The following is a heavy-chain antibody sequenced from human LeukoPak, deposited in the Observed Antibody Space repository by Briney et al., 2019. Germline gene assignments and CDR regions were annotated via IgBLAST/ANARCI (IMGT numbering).Heavy chain of an antibody. J-gene: IGHJ4*02. CDR2: IKDDGSEK. CDR3: AISEGYK. V-gene: IGHV3-7*01. CDR1: ESTFITYW. D-gene: IGHD5-24*01. Sequence: RSGGSLRLSGAASESTFITYWMTWVGQAPGKGLEWVANIKDDGSEKYYVDSVKGRFTISRDNAKNSLYLQMNSLRVEDTAMYYCAISEGYKWGQGTLVTVSS.